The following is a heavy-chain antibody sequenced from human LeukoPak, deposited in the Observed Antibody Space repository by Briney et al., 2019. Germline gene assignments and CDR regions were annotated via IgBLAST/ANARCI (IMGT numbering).Heavy chain of an antibody. J-gene: IGHJ4*02. D-gene: IGHD1-26*01. CDR3: AGTLSGSYYVGDY. V-gene: IGHV3-74*01. CDR1: GFTFSSYW. CDR2: ISSGGSST. Sequence: GGSLRLSCAASGFTFSSYWMHWVRQAPGKGLVWVSRISSGGSSTSYAASVKGRFTISRDNAKNTLYLQMNSLRAEDTAIYYCAGTLSGSYYVGDYWGQGTLVTVSS.